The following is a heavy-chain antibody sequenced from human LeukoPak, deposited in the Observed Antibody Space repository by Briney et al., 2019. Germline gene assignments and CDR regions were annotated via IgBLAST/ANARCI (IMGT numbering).Heavy chain of an antibody. Sequence: GGSLRLSCAASGFTFSSYAMSWVRQAPGKGLEWVSAISGSGGSTYYADSVKGRFTISRDNSKNTLYLQMNSLRAEDTAVYYCAKDHRYSWSYYEDYWGQGTLVTVSS. D-gene: IGHD1-26*01. CDR3: AKDHRYSWSYYEDY. CDR2: ISGSGGST. J-gene: IGHJ4*02. CDR1: GFTFSSYA. V-gene: IGHV3-23*01.